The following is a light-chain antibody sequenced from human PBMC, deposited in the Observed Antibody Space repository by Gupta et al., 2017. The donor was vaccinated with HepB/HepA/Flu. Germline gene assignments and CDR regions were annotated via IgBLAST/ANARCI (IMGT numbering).Light chain of an antibody. CDR3: YSPDTSSRNRV. V-gene: IGLV3-10*01. CDR1: AFPKKN. Sequence: SYDLKQPPSVSVSPGQTARITCSGDAFPKKNAYWYQQKSGQAPVLVIYEDTKRPSGIPQKFSWSTSGTNATFLTSGAPVEDEAYYYCYSPDTSSRNRVFGGGTMLTVL. J-gene: IGLJ2*01. CDR2: EDT.